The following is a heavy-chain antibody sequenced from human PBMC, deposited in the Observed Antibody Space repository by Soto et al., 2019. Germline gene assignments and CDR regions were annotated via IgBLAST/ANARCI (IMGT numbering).Heavy chain of an antibody. CDR3: TTRRYCSSSSCYRRTYFDY. V-gene: IGHV3-15*01. CDR2: IKSKSDGGTT. J-gene: IGHJ4*02. Sequence: GSLRLSCAASGXPFSNAGLAWVRQCPGKGLELVGRIKSKSDGGTTDYAAPVKGRFTVSRDEPKTTVYLQMNSLKTEDTAVYYCTTRRYCSSSSCYRRTYFDYWGQGTLGTVS. CDR1: GXPFSNAG. D-gene: IGHD2-2*02.